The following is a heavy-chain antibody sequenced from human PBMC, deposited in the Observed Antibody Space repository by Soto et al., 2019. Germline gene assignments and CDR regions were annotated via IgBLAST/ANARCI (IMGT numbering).Heavy chain of an antibody. V-gene: IGHV1-3*01. Sequence: ASVKVSCKASGYTFTSYDMHWVRQAPGQRLEWMGWINAGNGNTKYSQKFQGRVTITRDTSASTAYMELSSLRSEDTAVYYCARLELYSSSGRAGNWFDPGGQGTLVTVSS. J-gene: IGHJ5*02. CDR2: INAGNGNT. CDR1: GYTFTSYD. D-gene: IGHD6-13*01. CDR3: ARLELYSSSGRAGNWFDP.